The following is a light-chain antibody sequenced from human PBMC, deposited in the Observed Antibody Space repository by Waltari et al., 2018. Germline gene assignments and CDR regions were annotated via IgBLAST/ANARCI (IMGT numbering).Light chain of an antibody. CDR3: QQLNSYPRT. V-gene: IGKV1-9*01. CDR2: AAS. Sequence: IQLTQSPSSLHASVGDRVTITCRASQGISSYLAWYQQKPGKAPKLLIYAASTLQSGVPSRFSGSGSGTDFTLTISSLQPEDFATYYCQQLNSYPRTFGQGTKVEIK. CDR1: QGISSY. J-gene: IGKJ1*01.